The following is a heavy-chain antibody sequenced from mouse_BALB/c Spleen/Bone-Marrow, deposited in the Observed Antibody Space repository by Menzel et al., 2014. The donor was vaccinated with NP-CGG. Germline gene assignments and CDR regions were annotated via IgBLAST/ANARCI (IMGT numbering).Heavy chain of an antibody. Sequence: VQLQQPGAELVKPGASVKLSCTASDFNIKDTYMHWVKQRPEQGLEWIGRVDPAIGNTKYAPKFQGKATITADTSSNAAYLHLSSLTSEDTAVYYCVREGRIYYFDYWGQGTPLTVSS. J-gene: IGHJ2*01. CDR3: VREGRIYYFDY. CDR2: VDPAIGNT. CDR1: DFNIKDTY. V-gene: IGHV14-3*02. D-gene: IGHD1-1*01.